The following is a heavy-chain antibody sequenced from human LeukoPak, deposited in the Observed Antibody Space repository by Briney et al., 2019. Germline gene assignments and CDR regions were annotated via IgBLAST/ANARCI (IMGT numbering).Heavy chain of an antibody. D-gene: IGHD3-3*01. CDR3: ARGPPFVRFLEWSNWFDP. V-gene: IGHV3-48*01. CDR1: GFPFSRYN. CDR2: ISGSSDAI. J-gene: IGHJ5*02. Sequence: GGSLRLSCATSGFPFSRYNMNWVRQAPGKGLEWVSYISGSSDAISYADSVKGRFTISRDNAKNSLYLQMNSLRAEDTAMYYCARGPPFVRFLEWSNWFDPWGQGTLVTVSS.